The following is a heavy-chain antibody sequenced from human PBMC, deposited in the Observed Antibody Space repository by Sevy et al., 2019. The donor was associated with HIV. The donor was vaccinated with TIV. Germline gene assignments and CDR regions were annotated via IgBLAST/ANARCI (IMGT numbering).Heavy chain of an antibody. D-gene: IGHD3-22*01. V-gene: IGHV1-24*01. CDR2: FDPEDGET. J-gene: IGHJ4*02. Sequence: ASVKVSCKVSGYTLTKLSMHWVRQAPGKGLEWMGSFDPEDGETLYAQKLQGRVIMTEDTSTDTAYMEVNSLRSEDTAVYYCATTKDYYENSGCPCDYWGQGTLVTVSS. CDR1: GYTLTKLS. CDR3: ATTKDYYENSGCPCDY.